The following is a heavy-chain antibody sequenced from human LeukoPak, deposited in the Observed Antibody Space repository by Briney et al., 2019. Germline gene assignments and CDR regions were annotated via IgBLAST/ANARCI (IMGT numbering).Heavy chain of an antibody. D-gene: IGHD4-17*01. V-gene: IGHV3-53*01. CDR1: GFTVSSNY. Sequence: GGSLRLSCAASGFTVSSNYMSWVRQAPGKGLEWVSVIYSGGSTYYADPVKGRFTISRDNSKNTLYLQMNSLRAEDTAVYYCARDLGVTTPRGNYWGQGTLVTVSS. CDR3: ARDLGVTTPRGNY. CDR2: IYSGGST. J-gene: IGHJ4*02.